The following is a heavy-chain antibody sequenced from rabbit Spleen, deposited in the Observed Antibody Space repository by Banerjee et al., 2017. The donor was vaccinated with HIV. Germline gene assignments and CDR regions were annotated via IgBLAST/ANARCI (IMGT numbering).Heavy chain of an antibody. CDR1: GFDFSSYG. V-gene: IGHV1S47*01. J-gene: IGHJ4*01. Sequence: QEQLVESGGGLVQPGGSLKLSCKASGFDFSSYGVSWVRQAPGKGLEWIGYIDLVFGSTFYANWVNGRFTISSHNAQNTLYLQVNSLTAADTATYFCARRISADGYPMDLWGPGTLVTVS. CDR2: IDLVFGST. D-gene: IGHD3-1*01. CDR3: ARRISADGYPMDL.